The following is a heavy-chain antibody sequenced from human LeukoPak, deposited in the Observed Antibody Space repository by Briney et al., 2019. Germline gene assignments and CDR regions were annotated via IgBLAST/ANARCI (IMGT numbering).Heavy chain of an antibody. J-gene: IGHJ4*02. Sequence: GGSLRLSCVASGITFSNYAVSWVRQAPGKGLEWVANIKQDGSEKYYVDSVKGRFTISRDNAKNSLYLQMNSLRAEDTAVYYCASIIDYWGQGTLVTVSS. CDR2: IKQDGSEK. V-gene: IGHV3-7*03. CDR3: ASIIDY. CDR1: GITFSNYA.